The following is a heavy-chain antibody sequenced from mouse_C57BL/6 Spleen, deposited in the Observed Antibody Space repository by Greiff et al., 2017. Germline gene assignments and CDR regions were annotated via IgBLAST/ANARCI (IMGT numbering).Heavy chain of an antibody. CDR1: GYTFTDHT. J-gene: IGHJ2*01. CDR3: ARWGYYDYDAGYFDY. D-gene: IGHD2-4*01. CDR2: IYPRDGST. Sequence: VQLQQSDAELVKPGASVKISCKVSGYTFTDHTIHWMKQRPEQGLEWIGYIYPRDGSTKYNEKFKGKATLTADKSSSTAYMQLNSLTSEDSAVYFGARWGYYDYDAGYFDYWGQGTTLTVSS. V-gene: IGHV1-78*01.